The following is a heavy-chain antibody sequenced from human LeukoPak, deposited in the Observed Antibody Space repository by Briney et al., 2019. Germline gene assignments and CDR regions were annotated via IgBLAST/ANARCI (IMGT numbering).Heavy chain of an antibody. V-gene: IGHV1-18*01. CDR2: ISAYNGNT. CDR1: GYTFTSYG. CDR3: AKNTEIVVVPAASYYYYGMDV. Sequence: ASVKVSCKASGYTFTSYGISWVRQAPGQGLGWMGWISAYNGNTNYAQKLQGRVTMTTDTSTSTAYMELRSLRSDDTAVYYCAKNTEIVVVPAASYYYYGMDVWGQGTTVTVSS. D-gene: IGHD2-2*01. J-gene: IGHJ6*02.